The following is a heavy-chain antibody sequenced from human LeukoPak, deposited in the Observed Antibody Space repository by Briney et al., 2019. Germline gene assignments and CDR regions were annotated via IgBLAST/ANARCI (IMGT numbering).Heavy chain of an antibody. J-gene: IGHJ3*02. D-gene: IGHD2-15*01. V-gene: IGHV4-30-2*01. Sequence: SETLSLTCTVSGGSISSGGYYWSWIRQPPGKGLEWIGYIYHSGSTYYNPSLKSRVTISVDRSKNQFSLKLSSVTAADTAVYYCARDYQYCSGGSCYSASADNDASDIWGQGTMVTVSS. CDR3: ARDYQYCSGGSCYSASADNDASDI. CDR2: IYHSGST. CDR1: GGSISSGGYY.